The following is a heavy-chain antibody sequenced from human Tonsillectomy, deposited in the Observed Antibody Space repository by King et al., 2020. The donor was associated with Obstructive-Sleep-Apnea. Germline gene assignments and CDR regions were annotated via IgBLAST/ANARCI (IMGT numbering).Heavy chain of an antibody. CDR3: ARDHITASEDI. CDR1: GYTFTSYG. V-gene: IGHV1-18*01. J-gene: IGHJ3*02. CDR2: ISGYNGNT. Sequence: VQLVESGAEVKEPGASVKVSCKASGYTFTSYGITWVRQAPGQGLEWVGWISGYNGNTNYAQKYQGRVTMTTDTSPTPAYMELRSLRSDDTAVYYCARDHITASEDIWGQGTMVTVSS. D-gene: IGHD1-14*01.